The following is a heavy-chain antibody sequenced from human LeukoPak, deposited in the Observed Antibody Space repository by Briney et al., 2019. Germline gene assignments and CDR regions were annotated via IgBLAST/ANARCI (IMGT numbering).Heavy chain of an antibody. CDR1: GFTVTGNY. CDR2: IYSSGST. Sequence: PGGSLRLSCAASGFTVTGNYMSWVRQPPGKGLEWVSVIYSSGSTYYADSVKGRFTISRDNSKNTLFLQMNSLRAEDTAVYYCASRPSSGWYNYWGQGTLVTVSS. CDR3: ASRPSSGWYNY. J-gene: IGHJ4*02. D-gene: IGHD6-19*01. V-gene: IGHV3-53*01.